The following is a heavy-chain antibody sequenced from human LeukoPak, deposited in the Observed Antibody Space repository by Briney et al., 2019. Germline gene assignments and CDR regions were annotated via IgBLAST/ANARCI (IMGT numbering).Heavy chain of an antibody. Sequence: GRSLRLSCAASGFTFSSYAMHWVRQAPGKGLEWVAVISYDGSNKYYADSVKGRFTISRDNSKNTLYLQMNSLRAEDTAVYYCARVERRNYDILTGYYHDAFDIWGQGQWSPSLQ. CDR1: GFTFSSYA. J-gene: IGHJ3*02. CDR3: ARVERRNYDILTGYYHDAFDI. V-gene: IGHV3-30*04. D-gene: IGHD3-9*01. CDR2: ISYDGSNK.